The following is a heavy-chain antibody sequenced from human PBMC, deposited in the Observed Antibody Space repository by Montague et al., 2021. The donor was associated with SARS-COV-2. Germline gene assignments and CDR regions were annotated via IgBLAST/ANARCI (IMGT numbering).Heavy chain of an antibody. CDR1: GFIFSSYE. CDR3: ARDRDWDDWCGMDV. Sequence: SLRLSCAAFGFIFSSYEMNWVRQAPGKGLEWISYISSSGGGSTKXYTDSVKGRFTISRDNAKNSLYLQMNSLRVGDTAIYYCARDRDWDDWCGMDVWGQGTTVTVSS. J-gene: IGHJ6*02. D-gene: IGHD2-21*01. CDR2: ISSSGGGSTK. V-gene: IGHV3-48*03.